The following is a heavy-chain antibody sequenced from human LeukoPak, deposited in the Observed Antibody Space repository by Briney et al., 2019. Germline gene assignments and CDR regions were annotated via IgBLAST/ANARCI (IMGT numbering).Heavy chain of an antibody. Sequence: PGGSLRLSCAASGFTFSSYWMSWVRQAPGKGLEWVANIKQDGSEKYYVDSVKGRFTISRDNAKNSLYLQMNSLRAEDTAVYYCARDRSFLLYHYFDYWGQGTLVTVSS. D-gene: IGHD2-15*01. CDR1: GFTFSSYW. J-gene: IGHJ4*02. CDR2: IKQDGSEK. V-gene: IGHV3-7*01. CDR3: ARDRSFLLYHYFDY.